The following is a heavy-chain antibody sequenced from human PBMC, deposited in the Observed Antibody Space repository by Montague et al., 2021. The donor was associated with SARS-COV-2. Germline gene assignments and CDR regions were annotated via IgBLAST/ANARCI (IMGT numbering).Heavy chain of an antibody. CDR1: GDSFTSPKYY. CDR3: AGGSYGSGSYHAFDI. D-gene: IGHD3-10*01. CDR2: SYYSGTT. V-gene: IGHV4-39*01. Sequence: SETLSLTCTVSGDSFTSPKYYCAWIRQPPGKGLEWIGSSYYSGTTYDNPSLRSQVTMSVDTSKTQFSLKMNSVTAADTAVYYCAGGSYGSGSYHAFDIWSQGTVVAVSS. J-gene: IGHJ3*02.